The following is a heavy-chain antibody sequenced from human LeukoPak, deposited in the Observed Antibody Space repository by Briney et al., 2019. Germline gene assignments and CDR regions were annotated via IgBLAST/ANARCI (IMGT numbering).Heavy chain of an antibody. J-gene: IGHJ4*02. CDR1: GFSFSTYG. Sequence: GGSLRLSCAASGFSFSTYGMHWVRQAPGKGLEWVAFIRYDGSNKDYADSVKGRFTISRDNSKNTLYLQMNSLRAEDTAVYYCAKDGYNYSDYWGQGTLVTVSS. CDR3: AKDGYNYSDY. D-gene: IGHD5-24*01. V-gene: IGHV3-30*02. CDR2: IRYDGSNK.